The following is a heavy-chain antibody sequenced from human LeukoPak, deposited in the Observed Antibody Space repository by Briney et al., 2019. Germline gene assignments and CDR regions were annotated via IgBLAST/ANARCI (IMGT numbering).Heavy chain of an antibody. D-gene: IGHD2-2*01. V-gene: IGHV4-39*01. CDR2: IYYSGST. Sequence: SETLSLTCSVSGGSISTNLYYWGWIRQSPGKGLEWIGAIYYSGSTYYNPSLKSRVTISVDTSKNQFSLKLSSVTAADTAVYYCARGMRCSSTSCYVLTYGMDVWGQGTTVTVSS. CDR1: GGSISTNLYY. J-gene: IGHJ6*02. CDR3: ARGMRCSSTSCYVLTYGMDV.